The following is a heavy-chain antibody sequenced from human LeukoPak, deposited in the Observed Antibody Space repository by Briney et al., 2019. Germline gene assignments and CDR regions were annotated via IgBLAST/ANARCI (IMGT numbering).Heavy chain of an antibody. CDR2: INSDGSEG. CDR3: ARAVSGSSPSDY. D-gene: IGHD3-16*01. V-gene: IGHV3-7*03. Sequence: GGSLRLSCAVSGFTFSGFWMSWSRQAPGKGLEWVASINSDGSEGYYADVVKGRFTISRDNAKNSLYLQINSLRAEDTAVYYCARAVSGSSPSDYWGQGTLVTVSS. CDR1: GFTFSGFW. J-gene: IGHJ4*02.